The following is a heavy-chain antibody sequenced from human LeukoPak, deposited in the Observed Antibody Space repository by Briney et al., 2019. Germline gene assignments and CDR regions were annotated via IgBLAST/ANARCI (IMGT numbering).Heavy chain of an antibody. CDR2: IYYSGST. J-gene: IGHJ4*02. V-gene: IGHV4-31*03. D-gene: IGHD6-13*01. CDR1: GGSISSGGHY. Sequence: SETLSLTCTVSGGSISSGGHYWSWIRQHPGKGLEWIGYIYYSGSTYYNPSLKSRVTVSVDTSKNQFSLKLSSVTAADTAVYYCARGGYSSSTYGYWGQGTLVTVSS. CDR3: ARGGYSSSTYGY.